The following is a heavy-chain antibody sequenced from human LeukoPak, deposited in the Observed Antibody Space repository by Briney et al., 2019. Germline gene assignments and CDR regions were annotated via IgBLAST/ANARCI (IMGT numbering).Heavy chain of an antibody. CDR2: IGGDGIA. CDR3: AKDRANWAIDD. D-gene: IGHD3-16*01. Sequence: GGSLRLSCAASGFTFSSYAMSWVRQAPGKGLEWISYIGGDGIAFYADSVKGRFTASKDDARKSMYLQMNSLRVEDTAVYYCAKDRANWAIDDWGQGTQVTVSS. CDR1: GFTFSSYA. V-gene: IGHV3-48*04. J-gene: IGHJ4*02.